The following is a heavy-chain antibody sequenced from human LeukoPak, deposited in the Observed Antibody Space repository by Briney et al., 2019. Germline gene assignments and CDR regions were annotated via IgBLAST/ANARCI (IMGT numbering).Heavy chain of an antibody. CDR2: IYYSGST. Sequence: PSETLSLTCTVSGGTISSSSYYWGWIRQLPGKGLEWIGSIYYSGSTYYNPSLKSRVTISVDTSKNQFSLKLSSVTAADTAVYYCARLEGSGWPYYGMDVWGQGTTVTVSS. CDR1: GGTISSSSYY. D-gene: IGHD6-19*01. V-gene: IGHV4-39*01. CDR3: ARLEGSGWPYYGMDV. J-gene: IGHJ6*02.